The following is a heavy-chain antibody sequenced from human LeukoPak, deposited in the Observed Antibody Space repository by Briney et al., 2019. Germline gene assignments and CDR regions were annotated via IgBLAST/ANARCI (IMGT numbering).Heavy chain of an antibody. J-gene: IGHJ4*02. Sequence: ASVKVSCKASGYTFTSYYMHWVRQAPGQGLEWMGIINPSGGSTSYAQKFQGRVTMTRDTSTSTVYMELSSLRSEDTAVYYCARAHLYYDSSGNTPGYWGQGTLVTVSS. CDR3: ARAHLYYDSSGNTPGY. V-gene: IGHV1-46*01. CDR2: INPSGGST. CDR1: GYTFTSYY. D-gene: IGHD3-22*01.